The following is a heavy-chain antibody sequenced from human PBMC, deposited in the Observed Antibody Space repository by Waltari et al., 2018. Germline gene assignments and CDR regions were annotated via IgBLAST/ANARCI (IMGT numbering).Heavy chain of an antibody. CDR3: ARGDATPPYYYFHS. CDR1: GDTFSLYA. D-gene: IGHD2-15*01. J-gene: IGHJ4*02. CDR2: IIPILGAT. Sequence: QVHLAQSGAEVRKPGSSVKVSCQASGDTFSLYAMAWVRQAPGQGLEWMGGIIPILGATNYAQKFQGRVTITADESTSTAYIELSSLRSEDTALYFCARGDATPPYYYFHSWGQGTLVTVSS. V-gene: IGHV1-69*11.